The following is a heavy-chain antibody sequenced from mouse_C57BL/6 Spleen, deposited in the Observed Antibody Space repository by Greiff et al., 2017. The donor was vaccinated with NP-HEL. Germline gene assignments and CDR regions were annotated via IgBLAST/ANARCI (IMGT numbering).Heavy chain of an antibody. Sequence: QVQLKQSGAELVKPGASVKISCKASGYAFSSYWMNWVKQRPGKGLEWIGQIYPGDGDTNYNGKFKGKATLTADKSSSTAYMQLSSLTSEDSAVYFCARGGGNYDYDGFAYWGQGTLVTVSA. J-gene: IGHJ3*01. CDR2: IYPGDGDT. D-gene: IGHD2-4*01. CDR1: GYAFSSYW. CDR3: ARGGGNYDYDGFAY. V-gene: IGHV1-80*01.